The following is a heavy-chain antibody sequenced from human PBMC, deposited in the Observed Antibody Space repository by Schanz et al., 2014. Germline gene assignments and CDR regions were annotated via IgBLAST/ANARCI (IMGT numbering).Heavy chain of an antibody. D-gene: IGHD4-17*01. CDR1: GFTFSNYA. Sequence: VQLVESGGYLVQPGGSLRLSCAASGFTFSNYAMSWIRQHPGKGLEWIGFISYSGSTYYNPSLKSRVTISVDTSKNQFSLNLSSATAADTAVYYCARDRGHGDLPGDIWGQGTMVTVSS. J-gene: IGHJ3*02. V-gene: IGHV4-31*02. CDR3: ARDRGHGDLPGDI. CDR2: ISYSGST.